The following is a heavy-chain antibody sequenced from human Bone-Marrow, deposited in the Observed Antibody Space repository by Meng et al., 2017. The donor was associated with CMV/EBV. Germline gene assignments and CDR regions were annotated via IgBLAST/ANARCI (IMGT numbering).Heavy chain of an antibody. CDR3: ARGHGDGVSGFSYYYYGMDV. J-gene: IGHJ6*02. CDR2: INTDGSSA. D-gene: IGHD1-26*01. V-gene: IGHV3-74*01. Sequence: GESLKISCAASGFTFSRYWMQWVRQVPGKGLVWVSRINTDGSSADYAGSVRGRFTVSRDNAKNALYLQMNSLRAEDTAVYYCARGHGDGVSGFSYYYYGMDVWGQGTTVTVSS. CDR1: GFTFSRYW.